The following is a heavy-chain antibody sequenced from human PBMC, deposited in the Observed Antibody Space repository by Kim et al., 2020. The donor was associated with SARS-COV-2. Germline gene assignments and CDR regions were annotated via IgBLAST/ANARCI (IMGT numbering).Heavy chain of an antibody. J-gene: IGHJ6*02. CDR3: AREIGAWAPYYYGMDV. CDR1: GGSISSGGYY. Sequence: SETLSLTCTVSGGSISSGGYYWSWIRQHPGKGLEWIGYIYYSGSTYYNPSLKSRVTISVDTSKNQFSLKLSSVTAADTAVYYCAREIGAWAPYYYGMDVWGQGTTVTVSS. V-gene: IGHV4-31*03. D-gene: IGHD3-16*01. CDR2: IYYSGST.